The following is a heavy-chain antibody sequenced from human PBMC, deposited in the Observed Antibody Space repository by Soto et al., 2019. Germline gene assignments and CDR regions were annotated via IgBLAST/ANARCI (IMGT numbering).Heavy chain of an antibody. J-gene: IGHJ6*02. CDR3: ARGNPFNYAGFDV. D-gene: IGHD3-16*01. Sequence: QAHLEQSGAEVKRPGASVKVSCKASGYTFSDFDINWLRQASGQGPEWMGWMNAKSGDTFFAQRFQGKFSRTWDSSLSKAYMEVGSLTSDDTAMYYCARGNPFNYAGFDVWGQGTTVAVSS. CDR1: GYTFSDFD. CDR2: MNAKSGDT. V-gene: IGHV1-8*01.